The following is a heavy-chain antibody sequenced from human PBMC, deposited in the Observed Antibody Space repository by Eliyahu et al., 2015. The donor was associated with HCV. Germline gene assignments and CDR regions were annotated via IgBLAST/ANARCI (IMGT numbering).Heavy chain of an antibody. CDR3: VRAGNWNDFDY. CDR2: INYSGNT. CDR1: GGSXSRGGYF. V-gene: IGHV4-31*03. D-gene: IGHD1-1*01. J-gene: IGHJ4*02. Sequence: QLQLQESGPGLVRPSQTLSLTCPVXGGSXSRGGYFWTWIRQHPGKGLEWIGYINYSGNTHYNPSLKSRVTISVDTSKNQFSLKLSSVTAADTAVYYCVRAGNWNDFDYWGQGSPVTASS.